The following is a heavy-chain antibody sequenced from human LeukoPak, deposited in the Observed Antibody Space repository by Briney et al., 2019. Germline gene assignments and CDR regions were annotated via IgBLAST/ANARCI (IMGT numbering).Heavy chain of an antibody. CDR2: IYYSGST. V-gene: IGHV4-59*01. J-gene: IGHJ6*03. CDR3: ARAISGGYYYGSGTMDV. CDR1: GGSISSYY. Sequence: SETLSLTCTVSGGSISSYYWSWIRQPPGKGLEWIGYIYYSGSTNYNPSLKSRVTISVDTSKNQFSLKLSSVTAADTAVYYCARAISGGYYYGSGTMDVWGKGTTVTVSS. D-gene: IGHD3-10*01.